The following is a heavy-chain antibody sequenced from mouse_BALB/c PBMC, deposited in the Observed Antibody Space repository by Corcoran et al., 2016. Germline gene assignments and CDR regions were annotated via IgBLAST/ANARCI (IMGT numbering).Heavy chain of an antibody. CDR2: IWWDDDK. CDR3: ARLGGMTPFDY. J-gene: IGHJ2*01. Sequence: QVTLKESGPGILQPSQTLSLTCSFSGFSLSTSGMGVGWIRQPSGSGLEWLAHIWWDDDKRYNPALKSRLTIPKATSSNQIFRKIASVDTADTATYYGARLGGMTPFDYWGQGTTLTVSS. CDR1: GFSLSTSGMG. V-gene: IGHV8-8*01.